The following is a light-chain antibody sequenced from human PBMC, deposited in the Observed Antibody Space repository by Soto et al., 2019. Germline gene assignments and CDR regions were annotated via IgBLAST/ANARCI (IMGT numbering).Light chain of an antibody. CDR3: SSYSNSTTHVV. CDR2: DVT. Sequence: QSVLTQTASVSGSPGRSVTISCTGTSSDVGDFNYVSWYQHLPGRAPKLIIYDVTNRPSGISYRFSASKSGRTASLTISGLQAEDEADYYCSSYSNSTTHVVFGGGTKLTVL. CDR1: SSDVGDFNY. J-gene: IGLJ2*01. V-gene: IGLV2-14*03.